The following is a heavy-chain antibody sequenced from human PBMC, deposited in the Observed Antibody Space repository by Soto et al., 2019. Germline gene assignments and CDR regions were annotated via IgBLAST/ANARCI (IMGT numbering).Heavy chain of an antibody. CDR2: VSGSGGST. Sequence: EVQLLESGGGLVQPGGSLRLSCAASGFTFSSYAMSWVRQAPGKGLEWVSGVSGSGGSTYYADSVKGRFTISRDNSKNTLYRQMHRLRADDTAVYYWGRHYYMDVWGKGTTVTASS. J-gene: IGHJ6*03. V-gene: IGHV3-23*01. CDR1: GFTFSSYA. CDR3: GRHYYMDV.